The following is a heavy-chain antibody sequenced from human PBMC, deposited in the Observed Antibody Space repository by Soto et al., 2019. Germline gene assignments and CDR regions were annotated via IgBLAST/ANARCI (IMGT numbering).Heavy chain of an antibody. CDR1: GDSVSSGSYY. V-gene: IGHV4-61*01. J-gene: IGHJ5*02. CDR3: ARHSGSYSLNWFDP. Sequence: SETLSLTCSVSGDSVSSGSYYWTWIRQSPGKGLEWIGYVYFTGATNYNPSLKSRVTMSLDTSKNQFSLKLSSVTAADTAVYYCARHSGSYSLNWFDPWGQGTLVTVSS. CDR2: VYFTGAT. D-gene: IGHD1-26*01.